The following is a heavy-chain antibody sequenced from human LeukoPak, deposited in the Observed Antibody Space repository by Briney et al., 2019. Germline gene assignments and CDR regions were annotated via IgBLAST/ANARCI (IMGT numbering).Heavy chain of an antibody. CDR3: ARVTHTELSTWFDP. D-gene: IGHD5-18*01. J-gene: IGHJ5*02. CDR2: IIPIFGSS. CDR1: GGTFNNYA. V-gene: IGHV1-69*13. Sequence: GASVKVSCKASGGTFNNYAINWVRQAPGQGLEWMGGIIPIFGSSNYAQKFQGRVTITADESTTTAYMELSSLRSEDTAVYHCARVTHTELSTWFDPWGQGTLVTVSS.